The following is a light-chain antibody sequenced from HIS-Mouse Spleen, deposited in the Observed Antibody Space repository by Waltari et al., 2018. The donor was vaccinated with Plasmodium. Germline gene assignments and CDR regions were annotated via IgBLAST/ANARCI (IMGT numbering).Light chain of an antibody. CDR2: EDS. CDR3: YSTDSSGNHRV. J-gene: IGLJ3*02. Sequence: SYELTQPPSVSVSPGQTARTTSSGDALPKKYAYWYQQKSGQAHDLVIYEDSKRPSGIPERFSGSSSGTMATLTISVAQVEDEADYYCYSTDSSGNHRVFGGGTKLTVL. V-gene: IGLV3-10*01. CDR1: ALPKKY.